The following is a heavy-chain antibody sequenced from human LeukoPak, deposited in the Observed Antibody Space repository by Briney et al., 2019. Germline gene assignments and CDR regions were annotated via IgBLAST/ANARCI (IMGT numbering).Heavy chain of an antibody. CDR1: GYTFTGYY. CDR2: INPNSGGT. V-gene: IGHV1-2*02. Sequence: ASVKVSCKASGYTFTGYYMHWVRQAPGQGLEWMGWINPNSGGTNYAQKFQGRVTMTRDTSISTAYMELSRLRSDDTAVYYCVRRVKGGYRDRGAFDIWGQGTMVTVSS. D-gene: IGHD5-18*01. J-gene: IGHJ3*02. CDR3: VRRVKGGYRDRGAFDI.